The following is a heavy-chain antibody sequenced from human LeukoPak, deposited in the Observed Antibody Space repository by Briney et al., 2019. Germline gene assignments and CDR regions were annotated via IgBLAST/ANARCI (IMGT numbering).Heavy chain of an antibody. Sequence: PGGSLRLSCAASGFTFDDYAMRWVRQAPGKGLEWVSGISWNSGSIGYADSVKGRFTISRDNAKNSLYLQMNSLRAEDTALYYCAKEGYYGSGLDYWGPGTLVTVSS. V-gene: IGHV3-9*01. J-gene: IGHJ4*02. CDR2: ISWNSGSI. CDR1: GFTFDDYA. CDR3: AKEGYYGSGLDY. D-gene: IGHD3-10*01.